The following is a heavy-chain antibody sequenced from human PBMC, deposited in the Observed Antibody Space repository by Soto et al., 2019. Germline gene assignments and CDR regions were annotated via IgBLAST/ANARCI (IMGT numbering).Heavy chain of an antibody. CDR1: GGFINNSAYY. J-gene: IGHJ6*02. V-gene: IGHV4-39*01. CDR3: ARHGAYSTSVYYYYGMDV. CDR2: GYYGGRT. D-gene: IGHD6-13*01. Sequence: SETLSLTCTVSGGFINNSAYYWGWIRQPPGKGLDWIASGYYGGRTYYNPSLKSRVTFSLDTSKSRFSLELSSVTAADTAVYYCARHGAYSTSVYYYYGMDVWGQGTTVTVSS.